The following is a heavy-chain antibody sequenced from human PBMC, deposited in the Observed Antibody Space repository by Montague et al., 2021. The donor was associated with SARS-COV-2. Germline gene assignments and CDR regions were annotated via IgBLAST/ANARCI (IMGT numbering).Heavy chain of an antibody. J-gene: IGHJ6*02. CDR3: ARAGGGSSYNYYGLDV. V-gene: IGHV4-59*01. D-gene: IGHD2-15*01. CDR1: GGSINSFY. CDR2: VYYTGGT. Sequence: SETLSLTCSISGGSINSFYWNWIRQSPGKGLEWIGYVYYTGGTNYNPSLKSRDTRSVDTSKNQFSLTVGSVTAADTAVYYCARAGGGSSYNYYGLDVWGQGTMVTVSS.